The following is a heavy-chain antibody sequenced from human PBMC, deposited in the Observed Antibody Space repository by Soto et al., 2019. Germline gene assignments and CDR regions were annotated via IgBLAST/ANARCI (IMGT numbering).Heavy chain of an antibody. CDR1: GDRVSSNRAA. V-gene: IGHV6-1*01. CDR2: TYYRSKWYN. CDR3: ARAGDYDSWSGYTSQYYYYGTDV. Sequence: SQTLSLSCAISGDRVSSNRAAWNWIRQSPSRGLEWLGRTYYRSKWYNDYAVSVKSRMTINPDTSKNQFSLQLNSVTPEDTAVYYCARAGDYDSWSGYTSQYYYYGTDVRGKGTTVTVSS. J-gene: IGHJ6*04. D-gene: IGHD3-3*01.